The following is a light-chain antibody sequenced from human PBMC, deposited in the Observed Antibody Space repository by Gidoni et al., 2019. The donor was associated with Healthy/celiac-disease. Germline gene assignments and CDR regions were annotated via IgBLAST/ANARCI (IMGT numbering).Light chain of an antibody. CDR2: GAS. J-gene: IGKJ1*01. V-gene: IGKV3-20*01. CDR3: QQYGSSPPWT. Sequence: VLTQSPGTLSLSPGERATLSCRASQSVSRSYLAWSQQKPGQAPRLLIYGASSRATGIPDRCSGSGSGTDFTLTISRLEPEDFAVYYCQQYGSSPPWTFGQGTKVEIK. CDR1: QSVSRSY.